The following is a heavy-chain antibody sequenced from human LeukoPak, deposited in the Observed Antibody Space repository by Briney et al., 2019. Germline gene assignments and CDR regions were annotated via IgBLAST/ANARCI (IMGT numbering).Heavy chain of an antibody. J-gene: IGHJ4*02. CDR2: INHSGGT. V-gene: IGHV4-34*01. CDR1: GGSFSGYS. D-gene: IGHD3-10*01. CDR3: ARGVDYYGV. Sequence: SETLSLTCAVYGGSFSGYSWNWIRQPPVKGLEWIGEINHSGGTNYNPSLKSRVTISVDTSKKQFSLMLSSVTAADTAVYYCARGVDYYGVWGQGTLVTVSS.